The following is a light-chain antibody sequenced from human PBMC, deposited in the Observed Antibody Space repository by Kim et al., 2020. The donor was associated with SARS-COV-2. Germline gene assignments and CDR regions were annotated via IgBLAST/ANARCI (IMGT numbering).Light chain of an antibody. J-gene: IGLJ2*01. V-gene: IGLV2-14*03. CDR3: SSYTSSSTPVV. CDR1: SSDVGGYNY. CDR2: DVS. Sequence: QSITTSCNGTSSDVGGYNYVSWYQQHPGKAPKLMIYDVSNRPSGVSNRFSGSKSGNTASLTISGLQAEDEADYYCSSYTSSSTPVVFGGGTQLTVL.